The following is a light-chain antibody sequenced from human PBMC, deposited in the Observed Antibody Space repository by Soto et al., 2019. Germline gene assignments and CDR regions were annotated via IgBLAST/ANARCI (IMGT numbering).Light chain of an antibody. J-gene: IGLJ2*01. CDR2: YDS. V-gene: IGLV3-21*01. CDR3: QVWEATGDQVV. Sequence: SYELTQTPAVSVAPGETARISCGGNNGGSRSVHWYQQKPGQAPSLVIYYDSDRPSGIPERFSGSNSGNTATLIISRVEAGDEADYYCQVWEATGDQVVFGGGTKLTVL. CDR1: NGGSRS.